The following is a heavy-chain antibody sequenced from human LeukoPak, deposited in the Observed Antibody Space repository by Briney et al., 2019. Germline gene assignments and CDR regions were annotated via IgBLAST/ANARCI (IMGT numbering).Heavy chain of an antibody. D-gene: IGHD5-24*01. CDR3: AREMARIPYYFDY. CDR1: GGSISSYS. CDR2: IYYSGST. V-gene: IGHV4-59*01. J-gene: IGHJ4*02. Sequence: ASETLSLTCTVSGGSISSYSWSWIRQPPGKGLEWIGYIYYSGSTNYNPSLKSRVTISVDTSKNQFSLKLSSVTAADTAVYYCAREMARIPYYFDYWGQGTLVTVSS.